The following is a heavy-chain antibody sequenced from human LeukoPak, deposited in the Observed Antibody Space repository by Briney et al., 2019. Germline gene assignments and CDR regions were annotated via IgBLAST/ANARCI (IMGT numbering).Heavy chain of an antibody. Sequence: GGSLRLSCAASGFTFSSYAMSWVRQAPGKGLEWVSAISGSGGSTYYADSVKGRFTISRDKSKNTLYLQMNSLRAEDTAVYYCAKVIVGATRAEYFQHWGQGTLVTVSS. J-gene: IGHJ1*01. V-gene: IGHV3-23*01. CDR2: ISGSGGST. D-gene: IGHD1-26*01. CDR1: GFTFSSYA. CDR3: AKVIVGATRAEYFQH.